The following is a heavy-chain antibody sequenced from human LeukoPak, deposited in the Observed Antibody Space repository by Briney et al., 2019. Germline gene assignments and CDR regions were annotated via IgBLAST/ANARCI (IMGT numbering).Heavy chain of an antibody. D-gene: IGHD4-17*01. Sequence: SVKVSCKASGGTFSSYAISWVRQAPGQGLEWMGGIIPIFGTANYAQKFQGRVTITADESTSTAYMELRSLRSDDSAVYYCAREDYGDYADSWGQGTLVTVSS. CDR3: AREDYGDYADS. J-gene: IGHJ5*01. CDR2: IIPIFGTA. CDR1: GGTFSSYA. V-gene: IGHV1-69*01.